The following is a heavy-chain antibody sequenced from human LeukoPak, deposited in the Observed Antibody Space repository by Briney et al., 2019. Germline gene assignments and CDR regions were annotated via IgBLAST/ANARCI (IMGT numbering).Heavy chain of an antibody. CDR2: ICWDGGST. Sequence: PGGSLRLSCAAAGFTFDDYTMHWVRQAPGKGLEWVGLICWDGGSTYYADFMSGGVTISGDNAKNSLYLQMNSLRVEATPVYYCVRDRTTVTLFDSWGQGTLVTVPS. CDR1: GFTFDDYT. D-gene: IGHD4-17*01. V-gene: IGHV3-43*01. J-gene: IGHJ5*01. CDR3: VRDRTTVTLFDS.